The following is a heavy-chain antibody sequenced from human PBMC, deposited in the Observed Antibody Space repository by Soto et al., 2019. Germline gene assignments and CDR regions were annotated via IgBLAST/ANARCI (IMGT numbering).Heavy chain of an antibody. Sequence: QVQLVQSGAEVKKPGASVKVSCKTSGYSFTNYDINWVRQAAGQGLEWMGWTNPKTGNTGYAQQFQGRGTMTRTTSISTVYMELSSLRSEDTAVYYCAKVGSRGDYHFDLWGQGTLVTVSS. CDR2: TNPKTGNT. D-gene: IGHD4-17*01. CDR3: AKVGSRGDYHFDL. CDR1: GYSFTNYD. J-gene: IGHJ5*02. V-gene: IGHV1-8*01.